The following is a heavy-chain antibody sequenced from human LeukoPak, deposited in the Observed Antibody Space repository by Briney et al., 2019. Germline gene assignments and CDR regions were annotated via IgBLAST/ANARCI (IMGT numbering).Heavy chain of an antibody. Sequence: PGGSLRLSCAASGFTFSSYSMNWVRQAPGKGLEWVSSISSSSSHIYYADSVKGRFTISRDNAKNSLYLQMNSLRAEDTAVYYCARVRETTEYYFDYWGQGTLVTVSS. J-gene: IGHJ4*02. V-gene: IGHV3-21*01. CDR3: ARVRETTEYYFDY. D-gene: IGHD1-1*01. CDR2: ISSSSSHI. CDR1: GFTFSSYS.